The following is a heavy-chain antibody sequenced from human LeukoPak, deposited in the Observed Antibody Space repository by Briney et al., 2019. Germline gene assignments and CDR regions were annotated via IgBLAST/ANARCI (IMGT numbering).Heavy chain of an antibody. CDR3: AGARWFGIYLPFDY. V-gene: IGHV1-2*02. Sequence: ASVTVSCTASGYTFTGYYMHWVRQAPGQELEWMGWINPNSGGTNYAKKFQGSVTMTRDTSISKAYMELSRLRCDDTAVDYCAGARWFGIYLPFDYWGQGTLVTVSS. CDR1: GYTFTGYY. D-gene: IGHD3-10*01. CDR2: INPNSGGT. J-gene: IGHJ4*02.